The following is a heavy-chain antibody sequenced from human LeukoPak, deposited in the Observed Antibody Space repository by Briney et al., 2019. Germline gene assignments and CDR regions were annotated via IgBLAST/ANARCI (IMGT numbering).Heavy chain of an antibody. CDR1: GYSFSSYY. CDR3: AREGDGYNGWFDP. J-gene: IGHJ5*02. D-gene: IGHD5-24*01. V-gene: IGHV1-46*01. Sequence: ASVKVSCKASGYSFSSYYVHWVRQAPGQGLEWMGIINPSGGSTSHAQKFRGRVTMTRDTSTSTVYMELSSLRSEDTAVYYCAREGDGYNGWFDPWGQGTLVTVSS. CDR2: INPSGGST.